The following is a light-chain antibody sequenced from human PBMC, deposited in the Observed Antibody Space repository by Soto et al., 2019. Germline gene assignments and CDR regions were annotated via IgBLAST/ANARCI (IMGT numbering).Light chain of an antibody. V-gene: IGKV3-20*01. CDR2: GAS. CDR3: QQYGSSPPIT. Sequence: EIVMTQSPATLSLSPGERATLSCRASQSVSSNLAWYQQKPGQGPRLLIYGASSRATGIPDRISGSGSGTDFTLTISRLEPEDFAVYYCQQYGSSPPITFGQGTRLEIK. CDR1: QSVSSN. J-gene: IGKJ5*01.